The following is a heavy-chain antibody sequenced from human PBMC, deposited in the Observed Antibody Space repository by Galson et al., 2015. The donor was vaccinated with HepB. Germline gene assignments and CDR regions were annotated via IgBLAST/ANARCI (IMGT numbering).Heavy chain of an antibody. V-gene: IGHV3-53*01. J-gene: IGHJ4*02. D-gene: IGHD5-24*01. Sequence: SLRLSCAASEFTVSNNYMSWVRQAPGKGPEWVSLIYSNGNTRYADSVRGRFTISRDNSKNTLYLQMNSLTAGDTAVYYCMRRWHWGQGTLVIVSS. CDR2: IYSNGNT. CDR1: EFTVSNNY. CDR3: MRRWH.